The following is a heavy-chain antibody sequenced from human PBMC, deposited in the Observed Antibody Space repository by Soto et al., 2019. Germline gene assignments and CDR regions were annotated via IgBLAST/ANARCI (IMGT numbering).Heavy chain of an antibody. D-gene: IGHD6-19*01. CDR3: AKDIYPLDLAVAPGGAFDI. CDR2: ISGSGGST. J-gene: IGHJ3*02. CDR1: GFTFSSYA. Sequence: GGSLRLSCAASGFTFSSYAMSWVRQAPGKGLEWVSAISGSGGSTYYADSVKGRFTISRDNSKNTLYLQMNSLRAEDTAVYYCAKDIYPLDLAVAPGGAFDIWGQGTMVPVSS. V-gene: IGHV3-23*01.